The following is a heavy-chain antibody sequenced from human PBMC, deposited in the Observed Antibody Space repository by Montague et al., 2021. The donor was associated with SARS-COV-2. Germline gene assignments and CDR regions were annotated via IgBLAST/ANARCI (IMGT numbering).Heavy chain of an antibody. Sequence: CAISGDSVSSNSAAWNWIRQSPSRVLEWLGRTNYRSKWHYDYAVSVKSRLIITPNTSENQFSLQLNAVTAEDTAVYYCARDAQIGSSWPFSGYGMDVWGQGTTVTVSS. CDR3: ARDAQIGSSWPFSGYGMDV. CDR1: GDSVSSNSAA. CDR2: TNYRSKWHY. V-gene: IGHV6-1*01. J-gene: IGHJ6*02. D-gene: IGHD6-13*01.